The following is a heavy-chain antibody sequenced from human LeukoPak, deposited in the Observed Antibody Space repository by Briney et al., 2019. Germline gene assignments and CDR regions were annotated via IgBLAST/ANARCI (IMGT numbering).Heavy chain of an antibody. CDR1: GFPSSSHA. CDR2: ISNGKT. V-gene: IGHV3-23*01. D-gene: IGHD2-21*02. J-gene: IGHJ5*02. CDR3: VREAGYCASVCLKSNWFDP. Sequence: GGSLRLSCAASGFPSSSHAMSWVRQPPGKGLEWVSAISNGKTYYADSVRGRFTISRDDSKNTVYLQMNSLRDEDTALYYCVREAGYCASVCLKSNWFDPWGQGTLVTVSS.